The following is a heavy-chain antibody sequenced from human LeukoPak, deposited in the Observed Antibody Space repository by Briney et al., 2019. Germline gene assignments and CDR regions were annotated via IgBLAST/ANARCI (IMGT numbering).Heavy chain of an antibody. CDR1: GFTFSSYA. CDR2: ISSNGGST. Sequence: PGGSLRLSCAASGFTFSSYAMHWVRQAPGKGLEYVSAISSNGGSTYYANSVKGRFTISRDNSKNTLYLQMGSLRAEDMAVYYCARSRYYYYYYMGVWGKGTTVTVSS. CDR3: ARSRYYYYYYMGV. V-gene: IGHV3-64*01. J-gene: IGHJ6*03.